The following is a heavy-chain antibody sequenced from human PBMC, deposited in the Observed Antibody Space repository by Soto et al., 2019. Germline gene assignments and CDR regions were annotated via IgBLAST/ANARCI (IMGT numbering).Heavy chain of an antibody. CDR1: GFVFSKYW. CDR2: INGDGSST. D-gene: IGHD7-27*01. CDR3: GSFWVEGLAVP. J-gene: IGHJ5*02. Sequence: EVQLVESGGGIVQTGWSLRLSCAASGFVFSKYWMHWVRQNPGQGLVWGSRINGDGSSTSYADSVRGRFTISRDNAENGRYLQMNSLRAAEGALSPCGSFWVEGLAVPCGRGTQVSVSS. V-gene: IGHV3-74*01.